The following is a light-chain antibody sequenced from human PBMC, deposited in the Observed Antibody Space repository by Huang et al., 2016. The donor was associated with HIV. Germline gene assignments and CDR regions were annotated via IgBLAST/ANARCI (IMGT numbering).Light chain of an antibody. Sequence: EIVLTQSPGTLSLSPGERATLSCRASQSVSSSHIAWYQQEPGQAPRLLIYGASTRATGIPDRCSGSWSGTDFTLTIDRLEPEDLAVYYCQQYGTSPHTFGGGTNVEMK. CDR2: GAS. V-gene: IGKV3-20*01. J-gene: IGKJ4*01. CDR1: QSVSSSH. CDR3: QQYGTSPHT.